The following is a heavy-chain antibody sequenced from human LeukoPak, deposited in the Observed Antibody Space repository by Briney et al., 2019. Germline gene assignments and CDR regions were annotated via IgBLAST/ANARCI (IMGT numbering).Heavy chain of an antibody. D-gene: IGHD3-22*01. CDR1: GGSISSSSYY. V-gene: IGHV4-61*02. CDR2: VVASGST. CDR3: ARGRHYFDSSGAYWYFDL. Sequence: SETLSLTCTVSGGSISSSSYYWSWIRQPAGKGLEWIGRVVASGSTSYNPSLKTRVTMSVDTSKNQFSLNLSSVTAADTAVYYCARGRHYFDSSGAYWYFDLWGRGALVTVSS. J-gene: IGHJ2*01.